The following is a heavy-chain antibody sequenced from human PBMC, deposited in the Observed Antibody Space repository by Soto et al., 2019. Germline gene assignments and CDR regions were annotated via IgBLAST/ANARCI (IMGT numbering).Heavy chain of an antibody. CDR3: ARDRGSSSLWYNWFDP. D-gene: IGHD6-13*01. V-gene: IGHV1-3*01. CDR1: GYTFTSYA. J-gene: IGHJ5*02. Sequence: ASVKVSCKASGYTFTSYAMHWVRQAPGQRLEWMGWINADNGNTKYSQKFQGRVTITRDTSASTAYMELSSLRSEDTAVYYCARDRGSSSLWYNWFDPWGQGTLVTVSS. CDR2: INADNGNT.